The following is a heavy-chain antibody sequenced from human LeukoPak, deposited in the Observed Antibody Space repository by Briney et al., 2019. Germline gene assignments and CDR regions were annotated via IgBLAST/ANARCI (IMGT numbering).Heavy chain of an antibody. D-gene: IGHD2-2*01. V-gene: IGHV4-31*03. J-gene: IGHJ4*02. Sequence: SETLSLTCTVSGGSISSGGYYWSWIRQHPGKGLEWIGYIYYSGITHYNPSLKSRLTISEDTSKNQSSLKLNSVTAADTAVYYCAREALGYCSSTSCHRSLDYWGQGTLVTVSS. CDR3: AREALGYCSSTSCHRSLDY. CDR1: GGSISSGGYY. CDR2: IYYSGIT.